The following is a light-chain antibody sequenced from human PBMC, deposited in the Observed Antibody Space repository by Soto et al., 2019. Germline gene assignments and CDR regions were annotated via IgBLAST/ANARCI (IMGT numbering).Light chain of an antibody. CDR3: SLYTSENTYV. CDR2: EVS. J-gene: IGLJ1*01. Sequence: QSALTQPASLSGSPGQSITISCTGTRSDVGLYNFVSWYQQHPGKAPKLVIFEVSSRPSGISNRFSGSKSGNTASLTISGLQAADEADYYCSLYTSENTYVFGTGTKLTVL. CDR1: RSDVGLYNF. V-gene: IGLV2-14*01.